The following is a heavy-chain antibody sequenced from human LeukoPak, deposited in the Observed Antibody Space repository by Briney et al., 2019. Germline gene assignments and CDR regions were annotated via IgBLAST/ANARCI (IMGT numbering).Heavy chain of an antibody. V-gene: IGHV1-2*02. CDR1: GYTFTGYY. D-gene: IGHD5-12*01. CDR3: ARDLGGYSGYDAPFGY. CDR2: INPNSGGT. Sequence: ASVKVSCKASGYTFTGYYMHWVRQAPGQGLEWMGWINPNSGGTNYAQKFQGRVTMTRDTSISTAYMELSRLRSDDTAVYYCARDLGGYSGYDAPFGYWGQGTLVTVSS. J-gene: IGHJ4*02.